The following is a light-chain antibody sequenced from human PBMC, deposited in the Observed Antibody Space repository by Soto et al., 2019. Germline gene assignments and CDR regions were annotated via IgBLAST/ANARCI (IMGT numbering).Light chain of an antibody. CDR3: QQSYSTPFT. CDR1: QSISSY. V-gene: IGKV1-39*01. J-gene: IGKJ4*01. Sequence: DIQMTQSPYSLPASVGDRVTITCRASQSISSYLNWYQQKPGKAPKLLIYAASSLQSGVPSRFSGSGSGTDFTLTISSLQPEDFATYYCQQSYSTPFTFGGGTNVDI. CDR2: AAS.